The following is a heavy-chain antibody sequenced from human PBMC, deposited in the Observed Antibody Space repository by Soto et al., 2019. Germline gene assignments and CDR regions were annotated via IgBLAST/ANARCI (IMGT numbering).Heavy chain of an antibody. CDR3: AKALLWFGELFHYYYGMDV. CDR2: ISYDGSNK. J-gene: IGHJ6*02. D-gene: IGHD3-10*01. CDR1: GFTFSSYG. Sequence: GGSLRLSCAASGFTFSSYGMHWVRQAPGKGLEWVAVISYDGSNKYYADSVKGRFTISRDNSKNTLYLQMNSLRAEDTAVYYCAKALLWFGELFHYYYGMDVWGQGPAVTVS. V-gene: IGHV3-30*18.